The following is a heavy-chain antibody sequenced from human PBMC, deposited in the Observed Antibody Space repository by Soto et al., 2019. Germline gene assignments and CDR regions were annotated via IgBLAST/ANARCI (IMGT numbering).Heavy chain of an antibody. V-gene: IGHV4-59*08. Sequence: QVQLQESGPGLVKPSETLSLTCTVSGGSFTNYYCSCFRQPPGKGLEWIGYINYAGYSDYNLSLMSRVTLSMDASKTHFSLMLEAVTATDTAVYYCARHGFGPLHGLVDVWGPGTTVIVSS. CDR3: ARHGFGPLHGLVDV. J-gene: IGHJ6*02. CDR1: GGSFTNYY. D-gene: IGHD3-10*01. CDR2: INYAGYS.